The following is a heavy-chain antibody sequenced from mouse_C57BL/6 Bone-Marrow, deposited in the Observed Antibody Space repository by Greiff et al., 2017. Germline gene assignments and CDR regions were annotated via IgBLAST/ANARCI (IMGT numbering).Heavy chain of an antibody. D-gene: IGHD1-1*01. J-gene: IGHJ2*01. Sequence: EVQLQQSGPGLVKPSQSLSLTCSVTGYSITSGYYWNWIRQFPGNKLEWMGYISYDGSNNYNPSLKNRISITRDTSKNQFFLKLNSVTTEDTATYYCARRLRCYFDYWGQGTTLTVSS. CDR1: GYSITSGYY. CDR2: ISYDGSN. V-gene: IGHV3-6*01. CDR3: ARRLRCYFDY.